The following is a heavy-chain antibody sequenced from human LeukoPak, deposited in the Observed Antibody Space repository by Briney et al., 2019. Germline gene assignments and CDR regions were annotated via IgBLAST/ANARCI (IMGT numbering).Heavy chain of an antibody. CDR1: GYSFTSNY. Sequence: ASVKVSCKASGYSFTSNYIHWVRQAPGQGLEWMGMIYPRDGSTSYAQKFQGRVTMTEDTSTDTAYMELSSLRSEDTAVYYCATLSRTNAFDIWGQGTMVTVSS. J-gene: IGHJ3*02. D-gene: IGHD2-2*01. CDR3: ATLSRTNAFDI. CDR2: IYPRDGST. V-gene: IGHV1-46*01.